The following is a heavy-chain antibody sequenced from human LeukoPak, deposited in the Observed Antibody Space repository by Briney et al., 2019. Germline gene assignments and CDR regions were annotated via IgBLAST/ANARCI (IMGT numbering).Heavy chain of an antibody. J-gene: IGHJ4*02. CDR1: GFTFSSYA. Sequence: AGGSLRLSCAASGFTFSSYAMSWVRQAPGKGLEWVSAISGSGGSTYYADSVKGRFTTSRDNSKNTLYLQMNSLRAEDTAVYYCAKASVIYSSSWYHFDYWGQGTLVTVSS. CDR2: ISGSGGST. D-gene: IGHD6-13*01. CDR3: AKASVIYSSSWYHFDY. V-gene: IGHV3-23*01.